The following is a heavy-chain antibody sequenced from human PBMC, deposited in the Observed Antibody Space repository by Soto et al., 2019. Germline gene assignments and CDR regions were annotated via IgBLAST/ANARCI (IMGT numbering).Heavy chain of an antibody. CDR1: GGTFSSYA. J-gene: IGHJ4*02. CDR2: IIPIFGTA. CDR3: ARTTMVRGGWGEVDY. Sequence: QVQLVQSGAEVKKPGSSVKVSCKASGGTFSSYAISWVRQAPGQGLEWMGGIIPIFGTANNAQKFQSRVTITADESTSTAYMELSSLRSEDTAVYYCARTTMVRGGWGEVDYWGQGTLVTVSS. D-gene: IGHD3-10*01. V-gene: IGHV1-69*01.